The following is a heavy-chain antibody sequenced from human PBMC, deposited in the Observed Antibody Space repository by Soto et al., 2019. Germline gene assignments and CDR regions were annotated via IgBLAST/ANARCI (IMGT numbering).Heavy chain of an antibody. J-gene: IGHJ4*02. CDR1: GCSVSSANYY. V-gene: IGHV4-61*03. CDR3: ARASGGYNDYCFDY. D-gene: IGHD6-25*01. Sequence: SETLSLTCAVSGCSVSSANYYWSWMRQPPGKGLEWIGYIYYSGSNNYNPSLTRLTTTSRDTTKTHFFQMLSPVTAATTANYYCARASGGYNDYCFDYWGRGTLVTVSS. CDR2: IYYSGSN.